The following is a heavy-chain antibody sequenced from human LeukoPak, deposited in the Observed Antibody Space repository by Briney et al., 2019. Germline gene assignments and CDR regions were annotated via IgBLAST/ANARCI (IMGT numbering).Heavy chain of an antibody. CDR2: MNPQSRNT. J-gene: IGHJ6*03. V-gene: IGHV1-8*03. Sequence: GASLKVSCKASGYMFTNYDINWVRHATGQGLGWMGWMNPQSRNTGYAQKFRRRVTIARATSITTAYMELSSLRSEATAVYYCARSPNYSTFGSAYYYYMDVWGKGTTVTVSS. CDR3: ARSPNYSTFGSAYYYYMDV. D-gene: IGHD4-11*01. CDR1: GYMFTNYD.